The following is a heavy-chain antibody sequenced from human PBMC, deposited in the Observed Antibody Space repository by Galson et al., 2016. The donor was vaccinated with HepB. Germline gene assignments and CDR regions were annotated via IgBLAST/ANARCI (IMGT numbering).Heavy chain of an antibody. D-gene: IGHD2-2*01. CDR2: ITGGGGDT. V-gene: IGHV3-23*01. Sequence: SLRLSCAASGFTFSSYSMSWVRQAPGKGLEWVSTITGGGGDTYYADSVQGRFTTSRDNSKNTLYLQMNSPRAENAAVYYWAKYIVPAATTSTSFDYRGQGTLVTVSS. CDR1: GFTFSSYS. CDR3: AKYIVPAATTSTSFDY. J-gene: IGHJ4*02.